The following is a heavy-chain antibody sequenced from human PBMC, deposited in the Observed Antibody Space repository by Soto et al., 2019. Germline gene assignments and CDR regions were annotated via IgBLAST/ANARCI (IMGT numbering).Heavy chain of an antibody. J-gene: IGHJ4*02. CDR3: ARRGPGTYFDY. CDR1: GFTCSSYS. V-gene: IGHV3-48*01. Sequence: GGSLRLSCAASGFTCSSYSMNWVRQAPGKGLEWVSYISSSSSTIYYADSVKGRFTISRDNAKNSLYLQMNSLRAEDTAVYYCARRGPGTYFDYWGQGTLVTVSS. CDR2: ISSSSSTI. D-gene: IGHD6-13*01.